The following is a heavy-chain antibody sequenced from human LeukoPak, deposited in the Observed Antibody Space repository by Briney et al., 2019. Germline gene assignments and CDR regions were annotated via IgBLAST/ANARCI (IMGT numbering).Heavy chain of an antibody. CDR3: ARGLGYCSGGSCPRRAFDI. CDR2: ISSSGSTI. CDR1: GFTFSDYY. J-gene: IGHJ3*02. V-gene: IGHV3-11*01. D-gene: IGHD2-15*01. Sequence: GGSLRLSCAASGFTFSDYYMSWIRQAPGKGLEWVSFISSSGSTIYYADSMKGRFTISRENAKNSVYLQMNSLRAEDTAVYYCARGLGYCSGGSCPRRAFDIGGQGTMVTVSP.